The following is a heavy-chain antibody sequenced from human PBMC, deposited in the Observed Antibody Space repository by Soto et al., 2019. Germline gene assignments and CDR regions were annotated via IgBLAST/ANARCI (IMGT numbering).Heavy chain of an antibody. Sequence: SETLSLTCTVSGGSISSGDYYWSWIRQPPGKGLEWIGYIYYSGSTYYNPSLKSRVTISVDTSKNQFSLKLSSVTAADTAVYYCAGRNWNSFDYWGQGTLVTVYS. CDR3: AGRNWNSFDY. CDR1: GGSISSGDYY. CDR2: IYYSGST. J-gene: IGHJ4*02. D-gene: IGHD1-20*01. V-gene: IGHV4-30-4*01.